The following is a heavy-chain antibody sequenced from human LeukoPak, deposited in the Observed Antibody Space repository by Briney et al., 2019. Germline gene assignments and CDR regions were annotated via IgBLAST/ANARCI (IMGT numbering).Heavy chain of an antibody. CDR1: GGSISSYY. Sequence: SETLSLTCTVSGGSISSYYWSWIRQPPGKGLEWIGYIYYSGSTNYNPSLKSRVTISVDTSKNQFSLKLSSVTAADTAVYYCARARYCSSTSCYHYYHYYYMDVWGKGTTVTVSS. CDR2: IYYSGST. CDR3: ARARYCSSTSCYHYYHYYYMDV. V-gene: IGHV4-59*01. D-gene: IGHD2-2*01. J-gene: IGHJ6*03.